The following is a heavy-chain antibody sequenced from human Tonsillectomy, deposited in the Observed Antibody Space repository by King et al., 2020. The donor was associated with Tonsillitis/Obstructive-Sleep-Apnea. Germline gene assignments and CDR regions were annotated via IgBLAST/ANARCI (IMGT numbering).Heavy chain of an antibody. J-gene: IGHJ4*02. V-gene: IGHV3-66*01. CDR1: GFTVSSNY. CDR3: ARDLYSISLSPAGFLDY. D-gene: IGHD6-13*01. CDR2: IYSGGST. Sequence: VQLVESGGGLVQPGGSLRLSCAASGFTVSSNYMSWVRQAPGKGLEWVSVIYSGGSTYYADSVKGRFTISRDNSKNTLYLQMNSLRAEDTAVYYCARDLYSISLSPAGFLDYWGQGTLVTVSS.